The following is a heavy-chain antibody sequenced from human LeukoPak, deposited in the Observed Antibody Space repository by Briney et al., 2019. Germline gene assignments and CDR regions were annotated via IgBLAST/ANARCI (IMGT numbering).Heavy chain of an antibody. Sequence: SETLSLTCAVSGYSISSSNWWGWIRQPPGKGLEWIGYIYYSGSTYYNPSLKSRVTMSVDTSKNQFSLKLSSVTAADTAVYYCASRTYNYYDSSGYYRYWGQGTLVTVSS. CDR1: GYSISSSNW. CDR2: IYYSGST. J-gene: IGHJ4*02. V-gene: IGHV4-28*01. CDR3: ASRTYNYYDSSGYYRY. D-gene: IGHD3-22*01.